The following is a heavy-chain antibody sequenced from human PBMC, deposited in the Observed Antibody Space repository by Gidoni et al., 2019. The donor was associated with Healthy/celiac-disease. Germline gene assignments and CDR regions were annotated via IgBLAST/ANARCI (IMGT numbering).Heavy chain of an antibody. CDR3: ARDYAVWYYGSGNDY. D-gene: IGHD3-10*01. Sequence: EVQLVESGGGLVKPGGSLRLSCAASGFTFSSYSMNWVRQAPGKGLEWVSSISSSSSYIYYADSVKGRFTISRDNAKNSLYLQMNSLRAEDTAVYYCARDYAVWYYGSGNDYWGQGTLVTVSS. V-gene: IGHV3-21*01. J-gene: IGHJ4*02. CDR2: ISSSSSYI. CDR1: GFTFSSYS.